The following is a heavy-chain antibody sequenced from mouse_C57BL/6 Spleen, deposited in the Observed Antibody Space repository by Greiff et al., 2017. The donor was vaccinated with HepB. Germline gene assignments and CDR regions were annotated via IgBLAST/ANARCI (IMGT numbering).Heavy chain of an antibody. CDR1: GYAFTNYL. J-gene: IGHJ4*01. CDR3: ARERGVDY. Sequence: VMLVESGAELVRPGTSVKVSCKASGYAFTNYLIEWVKQRPGQGLEWIGVINPGSGGTNYNEKFKGKATLTADKSSSTAYMQLSSLTSEDSAVYFCARERGVDYWGQGTSVTVSS. V-gene: IGHV1-54*01. CDR2: INPGSGGT.